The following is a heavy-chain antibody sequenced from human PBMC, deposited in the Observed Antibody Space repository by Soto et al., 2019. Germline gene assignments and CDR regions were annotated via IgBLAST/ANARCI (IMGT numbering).Heavy chain of an antibody. V-gene: IGHV3-33*01. CDR2: IWYDGSNK. CDR1: GFTFSSYG. Sequence: QVQLVESGGGVVQPGRSLRLSCAASGFTFSSYGMHWVRQAPGKGLEWVAVIWYDGSNKYYADSVKGRFTISRDNSKNTLNLQMNSLRDEDTAVYYCARDQVGLGVLEWLSHYYYGMDVWGQGTTVTVSS. CDR3: ARDQVGLGVLEWLSHYYYGMDV. J-gene: IGHJ6*02. D-gene: IGHD3-3*01.